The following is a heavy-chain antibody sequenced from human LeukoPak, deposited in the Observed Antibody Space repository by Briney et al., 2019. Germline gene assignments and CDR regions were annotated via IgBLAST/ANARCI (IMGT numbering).Heavy chain of an antibody. V-gene: IGHV3-7*03. J-gene: IGHJ4*02. Sequence: PGGSLRLSCAASGFTFSSYGMHWVRQAPGKGLEWVANIKQDGSEKYYVDSVKGRFTISRGNAKNSLYLQMNSLRAEDTAVYYCARGQRYCSSSSCPWEPFDYWGQGTLVTVSS. D-gene: IGHD2-2*01. CDR2: IKQDGSEK. CDR1: GFTFSSYG. CDR3: ARGQRYCSSSSCPWEPFDY.